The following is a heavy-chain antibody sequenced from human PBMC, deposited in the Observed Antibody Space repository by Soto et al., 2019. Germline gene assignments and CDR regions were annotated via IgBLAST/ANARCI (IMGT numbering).Heavy chain of an antibody. CDR1: GYAFTSYD. D-gene: IGHD3-3*01. Sequence: ASVKVSCKTSGYAFTSYDINWVRQATGQGLEWMGWMNPNSGNTGYAQRFQGRVTMTRDTSISTAYMELSSLRSEDTAVYYCARGLRVGIMSAYCMDVWGKGTTVTSP. CDR2: MNPNSGNT. V-gene: IGHV1-8*01. J-gene: IGHJ6*03. CDR3: ARGLRVGIMSAYCMDV.